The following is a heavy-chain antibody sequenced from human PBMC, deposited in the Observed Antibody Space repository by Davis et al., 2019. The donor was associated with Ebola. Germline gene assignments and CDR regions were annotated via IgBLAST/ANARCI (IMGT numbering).Heavy chain of an antibody. CDR3: SREVRGGFSPMDL. J-gene: IGHJ6*04. D-gene: IGHD5-18*01. CDR2: ISYDGISQ. Sequence: GESLKISCVASGFSISRSGMHWVRQAPGKGLEWVAIISYDGISQYYADSVRGRFTISRNNAQNTVSLQMNSLRAEDTAVYYCSREVRGGFSPMDLWGTGTTVTVSS. V-gene: IGHV3-30*03. CDR1: GFSISRSG.